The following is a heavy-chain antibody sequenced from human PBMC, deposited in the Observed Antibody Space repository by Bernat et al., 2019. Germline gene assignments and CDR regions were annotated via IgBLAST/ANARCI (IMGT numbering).Heavy chain of an antibody. CDR1: GFPFSRYW. CDR3: ASPLSGRGDF. CDR2: INSDGTSI. J-gene: IGHJ4*01. V-gene: IGHV3-74*03. Sequence: EVQLVESGGGLVQPGGSLRLSCAASGFPFSRYWMHWVRQGPGKGLVWVSRINSDGTSITYADSVTGRFNISRDNAKNTLYLQMNSLTAEDTAVYYCASPLSGRGDFWGHGSLVTVSS. D-gene: IGHD3-10*01.